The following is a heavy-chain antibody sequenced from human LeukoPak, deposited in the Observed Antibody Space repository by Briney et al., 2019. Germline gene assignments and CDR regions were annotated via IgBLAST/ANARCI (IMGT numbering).Heavy chain of an antibody. Sequence: SVKVSCKASGGTFSSYAISWVRQAPGQGLEWMGRIIPIFGTANYAQKFQGRVTITADESTSTAYMELSSLRSEDTAVYYCARGSPYCGGDCYSFDYWGQGTLVTVSS. CDR3: ARGSPYCGGDCYSFDY. V-gene: IGHV1-69*13. D-gene: IGHD2-21*02. J-gene: IGHJ4*02. CDR1: GGTFSSYA. CDR2: IIPIFGTA.